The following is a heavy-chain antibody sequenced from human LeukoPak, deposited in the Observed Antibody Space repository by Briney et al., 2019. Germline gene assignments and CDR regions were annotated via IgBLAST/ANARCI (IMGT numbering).Heavy chain of an antibody. CDR2: ISSSSSYI. Sequence: PGGSLRLSCAASGFTFSSYNMNWVRQAPGKGLEWVSSISSSSSYIYYADPVKGRFTISRDNAKNSLYLQMNSLRAEDTAVYYCARDNTKRHTDAFDIWGQGTMVTVSS. CDR3: ARDNTKRHTDAFDI. CDR1: GFTFSSYN. J-gene: IGHJ3*02. D-gene: IGHD2-2*01. V-gene: IGHV3-21*01.